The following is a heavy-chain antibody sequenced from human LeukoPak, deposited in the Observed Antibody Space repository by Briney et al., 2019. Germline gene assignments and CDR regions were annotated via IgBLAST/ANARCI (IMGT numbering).Heavy chain of an antibody. CDR2: IYSGGST. CDR1: GFTVSSNY. CDR3: ASPLSITMVRGVKGYYGMDV. V-gene: IGHV3-53*01. J-gene: IGHJ6*04. D-gene: IGHD3-10*01. Sequence: PGGSLRLSCAASGFTVSSNYMSWVRQAPGKGLEWVSVIYSGGSTYYADSVKGRFTISRDNSKNTLYLQMNSLRAEDTAVYYCASPLSITMVRGVKGYYGMDVWGKGTTDTVSS.